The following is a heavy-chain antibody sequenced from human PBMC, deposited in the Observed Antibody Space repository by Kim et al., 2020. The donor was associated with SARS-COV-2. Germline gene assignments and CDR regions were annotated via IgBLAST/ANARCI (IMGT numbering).Heavy chain of an antibody. J-gene: IGHJ4*02. Sequence: GGSLRLSCAASGFTFSTFGMHWVRQAPGKGLEWVAVIWYEGSDKYYADSVKGRFTISRDNSKNTLYLQINSLRAEDTAVYYCARDVGNSSFYRGKFDYGGEGTLVKVSS. V-gene: IGHV3-33*08. CDR3: ARDVGNSSFYRGKFDY. CDR1: GFTFSTFG. CDR2: IWYEGSDK. D-gene: IGHD3-22*01.